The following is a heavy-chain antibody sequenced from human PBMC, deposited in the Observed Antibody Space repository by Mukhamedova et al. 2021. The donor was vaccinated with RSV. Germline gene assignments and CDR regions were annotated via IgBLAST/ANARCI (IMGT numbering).Heavy chain of an antibody. CDR2: INTGNGNT. Sequence: APGQGLEWMGWINTGNGNTKYSDTFQGRVIITRDTSASTVYLEMSSLRSDDTAVYFCARVGTFWSELDVWGKGT. J-gene: IGHJ6*03. D-gene: IGHD3-3*01. CDR3: ARVGTFWSELDV. V-gene: IGHV1-3*04.